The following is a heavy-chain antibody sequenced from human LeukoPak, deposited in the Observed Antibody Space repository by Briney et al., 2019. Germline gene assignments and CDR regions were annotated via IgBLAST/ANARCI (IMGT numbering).Heavy chain of an antibody. Sequence: PSETLSLTCTVSGYSISSGYYWGWIRQPPGKGLEWIGSIYHSGSTYYNPSLKSRVTISVDTSKNQFSLKLSSVTAADTAVYYCARAFCSGGSCYSDWGQGTLVTVSS. CDR3: ARAFCSGGSCYSD. D-gene: IGHD2-15*01. J-gene: IGHJ4*02. CDR1: GYSISSGYY. CDR2: IYHSGST. V-gene: IGHV4-38-2*02.